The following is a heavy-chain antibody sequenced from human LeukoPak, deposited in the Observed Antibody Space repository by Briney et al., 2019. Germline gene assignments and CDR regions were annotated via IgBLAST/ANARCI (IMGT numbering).Heavy chain of an antibody. Sequence: SETLSLTCTVSGGSISSYYWSWIRQPPGKGLEWIGYIYYSGSTNYNPSLKSRVTISVDTSKNQFSLKLSSVTAADTAVYYCARDGLLWFGELPHHYFDYWGQGTLVTVSS. D-gene: IGHD3-10*01. V-gene: IGHV4-59*01. CDR3: ARDGLLWFGELPHHYFDY. J-gene: IGHJ4*02. CDR2: IYYSGST. CDR1: GGSISSYY.